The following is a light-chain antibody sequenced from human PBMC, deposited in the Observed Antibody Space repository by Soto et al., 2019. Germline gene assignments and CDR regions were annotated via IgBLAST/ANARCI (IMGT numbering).Light chain of an antibody. V-gene: IGLV3-21*04. J-gene: IGLJ2*01. CDR1: NIGSKS. CDR3: QVWDSSSDLHVV. Sequence: SYELTQPPSVSVAPGKTARITCGGNNIGSKSVHWYQQKPGQAPVLVIYYDSDRPSGIPERFSGSNSGNTAPLTISRVEAGDEADYYCQVWDSSSDLHVVFGGGTKVTVL. CDR2: YDS.